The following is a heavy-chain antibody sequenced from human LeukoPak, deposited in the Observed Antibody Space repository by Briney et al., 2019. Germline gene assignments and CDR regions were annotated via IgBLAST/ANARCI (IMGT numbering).Heavy chain of an antibody. CDR1: GGTFSSYG. J-gene: IGHJ4*02. CDR3: ATNLDTARVRVIDY. D-gene: IGHD5-18*01. CDR2: IIPIFGTA. Sequence: SVKVSCKASGGTFSSYGISWVRQAPGQGLEWMGRIIPIFGTANYAQKFQGRVTITADKSTSTAYMELSSLRSEDTAVYYCATNLDTARVRVIDYWGQGTLVTVSS. V-gene: IGHV1-69*06.